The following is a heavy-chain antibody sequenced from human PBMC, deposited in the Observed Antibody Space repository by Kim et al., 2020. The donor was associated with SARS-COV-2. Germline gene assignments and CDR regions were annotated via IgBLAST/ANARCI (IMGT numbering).Heavy chain of an antibody. CDR2: ISSSGSTI. CDR3: ARDTARGGVDAFDI. J-gene: IGHJ3*02. Sequence: GGSLRLSCAASGFTFSDYYMSWIRQAPGKGLEWVSYISSSGSTIYYADSVKGRFTISRDNAKNSLYLQMNSLRAEDTAVYYCARDTARGGVDAFDIWGQGTMVTVSS. CDR1: GFTFSDYY. D-gene: IGHD2-15*01. V-gene: IGHV3-11*01.